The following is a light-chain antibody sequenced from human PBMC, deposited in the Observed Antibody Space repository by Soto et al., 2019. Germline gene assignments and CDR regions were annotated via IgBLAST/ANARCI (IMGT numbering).Light chain of an antibody. CDR2: SNN. V-gene: IGLV1-47*02. CDR1: RPNIGINY. J-gene: IGLJ3*02. Sequence: QSVLTQPPSASGTPGQRVTSSCSGSRPNIGINYVYWYQHVPGTAPKLLIYSNNQRPSGVPDRFSGYKSGTSASLAISGLRSEDEAEYYCAAWDDILSAWVFGGGTKLTVL. CDR3: AAWDDILSAWV.